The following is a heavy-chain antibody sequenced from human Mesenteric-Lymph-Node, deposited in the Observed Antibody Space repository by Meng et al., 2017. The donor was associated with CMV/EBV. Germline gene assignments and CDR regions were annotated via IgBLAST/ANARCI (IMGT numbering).Heavy chain of an antibody. CDR3: ARAISALDY. CDR2: ISGSGGST. J-gene: IGHJ4*02. D-gene: IGHD2-2*02. V-gene: IGHV3-23*01. Sequence: GESLKISCAASGFTFSSYAMSWVRQAPGKGLEWVSAISGSGGSTYYADSVKGRFTISRDNSKNTLYLQMNSLRAEDTAVYYCARAISALDYWGQGTLVTVSS. CDR1: GFTFSSYA.